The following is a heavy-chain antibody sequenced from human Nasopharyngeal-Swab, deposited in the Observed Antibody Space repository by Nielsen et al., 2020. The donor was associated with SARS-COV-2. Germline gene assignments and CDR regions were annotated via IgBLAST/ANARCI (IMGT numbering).Heavy chain of an antibody. V-gene: IGHV3-74*01. CDR2: INSDGDTT. Sequence: GESLKISCAASGFTFSSYWMHWVRQAPGKGRVSVSRINSDGDTTSYADSVKGRFTISRDNAKNTLYLQMSGLRGEDTAVYYCAKGRVGATPYYLDYWGQGTLVTVSS. CDR1: GFTFSSYW. D-gene: IGHD1-26*01. CDR3: AKGRVGATPYYLDY. J-gene: IGHJ4*02.